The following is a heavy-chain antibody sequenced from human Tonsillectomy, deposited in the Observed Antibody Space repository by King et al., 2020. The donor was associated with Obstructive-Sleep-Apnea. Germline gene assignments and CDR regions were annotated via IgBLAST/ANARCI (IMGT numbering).Heavy chain of an antibody. Sequence: QLVQSGGGVVQPGRSLRLSCAASGFTFSSYAMHWVRQAPGKGLEWVAVISYDGSNKYYADSVKGRFTIYRDNSKNTLYLQMNSLRAEDTAVYYCAREGYYDSSGYYYFDYWGQGTLVTVSS. CDR3: AREGYYDSSGYYYFDY. V-gene: IGHV3-30*04. J-gene: IGHJ4*02. CDR1: GFTFSSYA. D-gene: IGHD3-22*01. CDR2: ISYDGSNK.